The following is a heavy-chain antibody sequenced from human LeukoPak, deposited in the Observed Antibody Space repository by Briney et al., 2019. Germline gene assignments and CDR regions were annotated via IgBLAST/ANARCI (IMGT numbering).Heavy chain of an antibody. CDR1: GGSISSYY. V-gene: IGHV4-59*01. CDR3: ARDLKGGRAAGTSRWFDP. Sequence: KPSETLSLTCTVSGGSISSYYWSWIRQPPGKGLEWIGYIYYSGSTNYNPPLKSRVTISVDTSKNQFSLKLSSVTAADTAVYYCARDLKGGRAAGTSRWFDPWGQGTLVTVSS. CDR2: IYYSGST. J-gene: IGHJ5*02. D-gene: IGHD6-13*01.